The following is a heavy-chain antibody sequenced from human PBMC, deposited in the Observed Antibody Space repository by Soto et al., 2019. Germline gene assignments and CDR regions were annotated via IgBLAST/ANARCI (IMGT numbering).Heavy chain of an antibody. CDR1: GYSFTNYG. V-gene: IGHV1-18*01. J-gene: IGHJ6*03. CDR2: ISAYNGNT. D-gene: IGHD6-19*01. CDR3: ARDRGVAPPVAGNTHYYYYMDV. Sequence: QDQLVQSGVEVKKPGASVKVSCKASGYSFTNYGITWVRQAPGQGFEWMGWISAYNGNTNYAQKFQGRATMTTDAAGSTGYLEFRSLRSDDTAVYYCARDRGVAPPVAGNTHYYYYMDVWGKGTTVTVSS.